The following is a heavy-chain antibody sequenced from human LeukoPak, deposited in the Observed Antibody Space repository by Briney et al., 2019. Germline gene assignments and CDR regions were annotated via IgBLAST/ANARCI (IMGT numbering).Heavy chain of an antibody. J-gene: IGHJ4*02. CDR2: IWYDGSQR. CDR1: GFTFSSYG. Sequence: GGSLRLSCAASGFTFSSYGMHWVRQAPGKGLEWVAVIWYDGSQRYYADSVKGRFTISRDDSQNTIYLQMDSLRAEDTAVYYCATSSPRNYFDHWGQGTLVTVSS. D-gene: IGHD1-14*01. V-gene: IGHV3-33*01. CDR3: ATSSPRNYFDH.